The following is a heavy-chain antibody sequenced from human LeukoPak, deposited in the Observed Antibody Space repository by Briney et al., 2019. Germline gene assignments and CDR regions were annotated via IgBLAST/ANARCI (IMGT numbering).Heavy chain of an antibody. CDR1: GGSISSTNYY. V-gene: IGHV4-39*01. D-gene: IGHD3-22*01. Sequence: SETLSLTCTVFGGSISSTNYYWNWIRQPPRKWLEWVGTISYTERTYYNPSLKSRVAISVDTSKNQFSLKLSSVTAADTAVYYCARRYYDSSGVDYWGQGTLVTVSS. CDR2: ISYTERT. J-gene: IGHJ4*02. CDR3: ARRYYDSSGVDY.